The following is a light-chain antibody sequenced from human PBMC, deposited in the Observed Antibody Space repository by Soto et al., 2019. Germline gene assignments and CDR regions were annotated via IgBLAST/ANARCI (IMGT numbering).Light chain of an antibody. Sequence: SVLSQPASVSGSTGQSITISCTGTSSDVGLYDYVSWYQQHPGKAPQLMIYAVSNRPSGVSNRFSASKSGNTASLFISGLQAEDEADYYCSSYTSDSSYVFGSGTKVTV. J-gene: IGLJ1*01. CDR2: AVS. V-gene: IGLV2-14*01. CDR3: SSYTSDSSYV. CDR1: SSDVGLYDY.